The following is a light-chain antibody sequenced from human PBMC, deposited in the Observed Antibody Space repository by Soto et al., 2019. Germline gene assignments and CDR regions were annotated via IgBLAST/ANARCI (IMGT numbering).Light chain of an antibody. CDR3: QQYYSYPRT. V-gene: IGKV1-8*01. CDR1: QYITSY. Sequence: AIRMTQSPSSLSASTGDRVTITCRASQYITSYLAWYQQKPGKAPKLLIYAASTLQSGVPSRFSGSGSGTDFTLTITCLQSEDFATYYCQQYYSYPRTLGQGTKVDIK. J-gene: IGKJ1*01. CDR2: AAS.